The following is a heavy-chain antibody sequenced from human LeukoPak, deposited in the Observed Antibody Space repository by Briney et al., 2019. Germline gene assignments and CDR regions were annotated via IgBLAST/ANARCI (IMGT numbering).Heavy chain of an antibody. D-gene: IGHD2-21*02. CDR3: AKDPFPYCGGDCPHAGGVGNTDY. CDR2: ISYDGSNK. V-gene: IGHV3-30*18. Sequence: QTGGSLRLSCAASGFTFSSYGMHWVRQAPGKGLEWVAVISYDGSNKYYADSVKGRFTISRDNSKNTPYPQMNSLRAEDTAVYYCAKDPFPYCGGDCPHAGGVGNTDYWGQGTLVTVSS. CDR1: GFTFSSYG. J-gene: IGHJ4*02.